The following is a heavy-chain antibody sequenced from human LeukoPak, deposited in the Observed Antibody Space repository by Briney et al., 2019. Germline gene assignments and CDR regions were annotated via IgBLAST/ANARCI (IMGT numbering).Heavy chain of an antibody. V-gene: IGHV1-2*02. D-gene: IGHD2-2*01. CDR2: INPNSGGT. Sequence: ASVKVSCKASGYTFTGYYMHWVRQAPGQGLEWMGWINPNSGGTNYAQKFQGRVTMTRDTSISTAYMELSRLRSDDTAVYYCARVPDIVVLPAVNHDAFDIWRQGTMVTVSS. J-gene: IGHJ3*02. CDR3: ARVPDIVVLPAVNHDAFDI. CDR1: GYTFTGYY.